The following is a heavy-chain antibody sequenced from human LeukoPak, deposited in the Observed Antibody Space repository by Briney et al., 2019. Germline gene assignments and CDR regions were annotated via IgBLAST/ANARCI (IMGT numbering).Heavy chain of an antibody. CDR1: GXSISSSSYY. J-gene: IGHJ4*02. CDR3: ARSLKISSGWFHNFDY. V-gene: IGHV4-39*01. D-gene: IGHD6-19*01. CDR2: IYYSGST. Sequence: SETLSLTCTVSGXSISSSSYYWGWIRQPPGMGLEWIGSIYYSGSTYYNPSLKSRVTISVDTSKNQFSLKLSSVTAADTAVYYCARSLKISSGWFHNFDYWGQGTLVTVSS.